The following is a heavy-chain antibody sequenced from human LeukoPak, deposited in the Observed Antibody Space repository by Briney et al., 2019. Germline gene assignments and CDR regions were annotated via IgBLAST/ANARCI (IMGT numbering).Heavy chain of an antibody. Sequence: PGGSLRLSCVASGFTFRDYGMDWVRQAPGKGLEWVAFIRFDISQKYYVDSVKGRFTISRDNSKNTLYLQMNSLRAEDTAVYYCAKGLNYKDGSGYPAWGQGILVTVSA. V-gene: IGHV3-30*02. CDR1: GFTFRDYG. D-gene: IGHD3-22*01. CDR2: IRFDISQK. J-gene: IGHJ5*02. CDR3: AKGLNYKDGSGYPA.